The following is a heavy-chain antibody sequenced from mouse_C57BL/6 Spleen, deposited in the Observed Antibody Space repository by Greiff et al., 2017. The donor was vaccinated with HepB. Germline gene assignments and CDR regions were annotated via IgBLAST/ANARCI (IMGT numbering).Heavy chain of an antibody. V-gene: IGHV1-7*01. J-gene: IGHJ2*01. CDR3: ARNWDSDY. CDR1: CYTFTSYL. Sequence: VQLQPSGAELAKPGASVQLSCKASCYTFTSYLLHWVNQRPGQGLEWIGYINPSSGYTKYNQKFKDKATLTADKSSSTAYMQLSSLTYEDSAVYYCARNWDSDYWGQGTTLTVSS. D-gene: IGHD4-1*01. CDR2: INPSSGYT.